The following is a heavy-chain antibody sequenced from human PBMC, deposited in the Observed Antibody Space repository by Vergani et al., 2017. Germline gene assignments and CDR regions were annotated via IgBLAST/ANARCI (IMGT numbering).Heavy chain of an antibody. J-gene: IGHJ4*02. CDR2: ISGSGGST. V-gene: IGHV3-23*01. CDR3: AKNQMAVVIRSAVDY. CDR1: GFTFSSYA. D-gene: IGHD3-22*01. Sequence: EVQLLESGGGLVQPGGSLRLSCAASGFTFSSYAMSWVRQAPGKGLEWVSAISGSGGSTYYADSVKGRFTISRDKSKNTLYLQMNRLRAEDTAVYYCAKNQMAVVIRSAVDYWGQGTLVTVSS.